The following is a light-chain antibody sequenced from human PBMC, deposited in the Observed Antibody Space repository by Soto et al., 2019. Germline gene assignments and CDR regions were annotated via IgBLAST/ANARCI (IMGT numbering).Light chain of an antibody. Sequence: DIQLTQSPSSLSAYVGDRVTITCRASQSISYYLHWYQQRPGKAPKLLIYGASSLESGVPSRFSGSGSGTDFTLTISSLQHEDFATYYCQHSYTTSWTFGQGTKVEIK. CDR2: GAS. CDR1: QSISYY. CDR3: QHSYTTSWT. V-gene: IGKV1-39*01. J-gene: IGKJ1*01.